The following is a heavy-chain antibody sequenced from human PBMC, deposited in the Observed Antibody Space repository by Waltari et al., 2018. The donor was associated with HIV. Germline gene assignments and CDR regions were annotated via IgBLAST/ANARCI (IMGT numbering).Heavy chain of an antibody. D-gene: IGHD3-10*01. CDR2: IKQDGSEK. V-gene: IGHV3-7*04. CDR1: GFTFSSSW. Sequence: EVQLVESGGGLVQPGGSLRLSCAASGFTFSSSWMSWVRQAPGKGLEWVDNIKQDGSEKYYVDSVNGRFTISRDNAENSLYLQMNSLRAEDTAVYYCARGGFYGSGSKVNWGQGTLVTVSS. CDR3: ARGGFYGSGSKVN. J-gene: IGHJ4*02.